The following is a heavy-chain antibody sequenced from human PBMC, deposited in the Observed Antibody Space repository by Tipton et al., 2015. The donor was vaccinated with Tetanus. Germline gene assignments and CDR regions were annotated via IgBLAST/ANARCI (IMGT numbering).Heavy chain of an antibody. CDR3: ARGFRGGVGCYRGVNWFGP. J-gene: IGHJ5*02. D-gene: IGHD2-15*01. V-gene: IGHV4-59*11. CDR2: IYTVGNVGGR. CDR1: GDSIKNHY. Sequence: TLSLTCSVSGDSIKNHYWNWIRPTPGKGMEWIGYIYTVGNVGGRTYNPPLQSRVTVSVDTSKHQFSLKVAALTAADTALYYCARGFRGGVGCYRGVNWFGPWGPGTLVTVSS.